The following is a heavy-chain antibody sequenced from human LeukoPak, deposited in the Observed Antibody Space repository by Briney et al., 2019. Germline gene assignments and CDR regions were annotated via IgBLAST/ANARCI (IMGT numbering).Heavy chain of an antibody. CDR1: GFSFSEYY. V-gene: IGHV3-11*01. J-gene: IGHJ4*02. CDR2: ISSSGSSI. CDR3: ARGDWYSFDY. D-gene: IGHD3-9*01. Sequence: GGSLRLSCAASGFSFSEYYMNWIRQAPGKGLEWVSYISSSGSSIHYADSVKGRFTISRDNAKNSLYLQMNSLRVEDTAVCYCARGDWYSFDYWGQGALVTVSS.